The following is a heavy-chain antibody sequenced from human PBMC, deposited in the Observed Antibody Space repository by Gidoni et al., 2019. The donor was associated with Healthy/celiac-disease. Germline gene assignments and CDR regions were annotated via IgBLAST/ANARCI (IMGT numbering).Heavy chain of an antibody. CDR2: INHSGST. CDR3: ARVRRRPDVSIAAPRYYYGMDV. J-gene: IGHJ6*02. D-gene: IGHD6-6*01. V-gene: IGHV4-34*01. Sequence: QVQLQQWGAGLLKPSETLSLTCAVYGGSFSGYYWSWIRPPPGKGLEWIGEINHSGSTNYNPSLKSRVTISVDTSKNQFSLKLSSVTAADTAVYYCARVRRRPDVSIAAPRYYYGMDVWGQGTTVTVSS. CDR1: GGSFSGYY.